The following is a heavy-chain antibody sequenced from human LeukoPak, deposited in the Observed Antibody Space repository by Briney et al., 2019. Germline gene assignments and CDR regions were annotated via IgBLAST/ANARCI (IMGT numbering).Heavy chain of an antibody. CDR2: IVVGSGNT. V-gene: IGHV1-58*02. CDR1: GFTFTSSA. Sequence: ASVKVSCKASGFTFTSSAMQWVRQARGQRLEWIGWIVVGSGNTNYAQKFQERVTITRDMSTSTAYMALSSLRSEDTAVYYCAADREGAAAGQFDYWGQGTLVTVSS. D-gene: IGHD6-13*01. CDR3: AADREGAAAGQFDY. J-gene: IGHJ4*02.